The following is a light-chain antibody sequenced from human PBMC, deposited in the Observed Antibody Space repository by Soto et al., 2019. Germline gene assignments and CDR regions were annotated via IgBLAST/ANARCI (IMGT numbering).Light chain of an antibody. V-gene: IGKV3-20*01. CDR3: QQYSTSLLT. Sequence: PGERATLSCRASQSVTSRYFAWYQQRPGQAPRLLIYGASLRATGIPDRFSGSGSGTDFTLTITRLEPEDSAVYYCQQYSTSLLTFGGGTKVQIK. CDR2: GAS. CDR1: QSVTSRY. J-gene: IGKJ4*01.